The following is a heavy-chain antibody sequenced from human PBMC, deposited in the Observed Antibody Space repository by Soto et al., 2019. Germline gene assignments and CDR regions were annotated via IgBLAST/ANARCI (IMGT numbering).Heavy chain of an antibody. V-gene: IGHV1-69*01. CDR3: ARVVILVPTASTHYYYHMDV. D-gene: IGHD2-2*01. CDR2: IVPIVGTG. CDR1: GGTFSNYA. Sequence: QVQLVQSGAEVRKPGSSVTVSCKASGGTFSNYAISWVRQAPGQGLEWMGGIVPIVGTGSYAQKFQGRVTITADEPTTTAYMELSSLRFEDTAVYYCARVVILVPTASTHYYYHMDVWGPGTTVTVSS. J-gene: IGHJ6*02.